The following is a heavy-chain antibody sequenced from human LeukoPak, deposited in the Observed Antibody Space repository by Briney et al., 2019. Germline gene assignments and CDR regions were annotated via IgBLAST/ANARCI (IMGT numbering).Heavy chain of an antibody. CDR1: GYTFTGYY. V-gene: IGHV1-2*02. Sequence: ASVKVSCEASGYTFTGYYMHWVRQAPGQGLEWMGWINPNSGGTNYAQNFQGRVTMTRDTSINTAYMELSRLRSDDTAVYYCAINPDSSGGGSDWYFDLWGRGTLVTVSS. CDR2: INPNSGGT. D-gene: IGHD3-22*01. CDR3: AINPDSSGGGSDWYFDL. J-gene: IGHJ2*01.